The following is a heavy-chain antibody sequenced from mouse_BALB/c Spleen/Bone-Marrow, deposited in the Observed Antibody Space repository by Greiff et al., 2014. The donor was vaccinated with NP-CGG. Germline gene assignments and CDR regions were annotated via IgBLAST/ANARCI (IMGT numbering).Heavy chain of an antibody. J-gene: IGHJ3*01. D-gene: IGHD2-4*01. Sequence: EVKVVESGGGLVQPGGSMKLSCVASGFTLSNYWMNWVRQSPEKGLEWVAEIRLKSNNYATHYAESVKGRFTISRDDSKSSVYPQMNNLRAEDTGIYYCTRRDYDLFGYWGQGTLVTVSA. CDR3: TRRDYDLFGY. V-gene: IGHV6-6*02. CDR2: IRLKSNNYAT. CDR1: GFTLSNYW.